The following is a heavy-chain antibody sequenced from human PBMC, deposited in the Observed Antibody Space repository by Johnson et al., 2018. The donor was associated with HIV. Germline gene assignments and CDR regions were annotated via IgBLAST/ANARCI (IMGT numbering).Heavy chain of an antibody. Sequence: VLLLESGGGVVQPGRSLRLSCAASGFTFSTYGMHWVRQAPGRGLEWVAVIWFDGSIQYYADSVKGRFTISRDNSKNTLFLQMGSLRVEDTAVYYCARDWEKNSSGFYPTVMGIWGQGTRVTVSS. CDR2: IWFDGSIQ. V-gene: IGHV3-33*01. D-gene: IGHD3-22*01. J-gene: IGHJ3*02. CDR3: ARDWEKNSSGFYPTVMGI. CDR1: GFTFSTYG.